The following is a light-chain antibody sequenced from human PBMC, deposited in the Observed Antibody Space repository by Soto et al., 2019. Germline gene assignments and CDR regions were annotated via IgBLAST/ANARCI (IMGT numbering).Light chain of an antibody. J-gene: IGKJ3*01. CDR2: SAS. CDR3: QQLNSFPL. Sequence: DIQLTQSPSSLSASVGDRVTVTCRASQAIGSYVAWYQQKPGEGPKLLIYSASTLQSGVPSRFSGSGSGTEFTLTISSLQPEDFATYYCQQLNSFPLFGPGTKVDIK. V-gene: IGKV1-9*01. CDR1: QAIGSY.